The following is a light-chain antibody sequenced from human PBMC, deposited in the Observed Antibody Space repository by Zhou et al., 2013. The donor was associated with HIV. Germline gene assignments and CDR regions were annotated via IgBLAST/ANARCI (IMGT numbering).Light chain of an antibody. CDR2: GAS. Sequence: EIVLTQSPGTLSLSPGERVTPSCRASQSVSSSYLAWYQQKPGQAPRLLIYGASSRATGIPDRFSGSGSGTDFTLTISRLEPEDFAVYYCQQYGNSPQTFGQGTKVEIK. CDR3: QQYGNSPQT. V-gene: IGKV3-20*01. CDR1: QSVSSSY. J-gene: IGKJ1*01.